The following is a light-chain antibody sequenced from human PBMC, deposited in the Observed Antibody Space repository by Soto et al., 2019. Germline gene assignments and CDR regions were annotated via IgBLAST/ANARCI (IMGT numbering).Light chain of an antibody. Sequence: MLMTQSPATLSVSPGERVTLSCRTSHSVNSHVAWYQQKPGQAPRLLLYGASTRATGVPGRFSGNGSGTEFTLTISSLQSEDFAVYYCQQYNHWPLTFGGGTKVDI. CDR1: HSVNSH. CDR2: GAS. CDR3: QQYNHWPLT. V-gene: IGKV3-15*01. J-gene: IGKJ4*01.